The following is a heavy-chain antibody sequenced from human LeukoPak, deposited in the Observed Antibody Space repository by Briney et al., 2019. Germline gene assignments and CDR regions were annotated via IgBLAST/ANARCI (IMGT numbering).Heavy chain of an antibody. D-gene: IGHD4-17*01. J-gene: IGHJ4*02. V-gene: IGHV4-59*12. CDR1: GGSISSYY. CDR3: ARAEAGSAVTTGFYFDY. CDR2: IYYSGST. Sequence: SETLSLTCTVSGGSISSYYWSWIRQSPGKGLEWIGYIYYSGSTYYNPSLKSRVTISVDTSKNQFSLKLSSVTAADTAVYYCARAEAGSAVTTGFYFDYWGQGTLVTVSS.